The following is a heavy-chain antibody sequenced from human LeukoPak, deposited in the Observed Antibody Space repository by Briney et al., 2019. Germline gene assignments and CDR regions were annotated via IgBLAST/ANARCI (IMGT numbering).Heavy chain of an antibody. V-gene: IGHV4-59*02. CDR3: ARVGAYNWFDP. CDR1: GDSVSSYY. J-gene: IGHJ5*02. D-gene: IGHD3-10*01. Sequence: PSETQSLTCTVFGDSVSSYYWSWIRQPPGKGLEWIAYIYYTGSTNYNPSLKSRVTISVDTSKNQFSLKLSSVTAADTAVYYCARVGAYNWFDPWGQGTLVTVSS. CDR2: IYYTGST.